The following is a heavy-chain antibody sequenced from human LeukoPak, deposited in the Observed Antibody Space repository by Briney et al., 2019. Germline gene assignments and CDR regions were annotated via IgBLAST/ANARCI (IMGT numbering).Heavy chain of an antibody. CDR1: GGSISSYY. CDR2: IYTSGST. Sequence: SETLSLTCTVSGGSISSYYWSWIRQPAGKGLEWIGRIYTSGSTNYNPSLKSRVTMSVDTSKNQCSLKLSSVTAADTAVYYCASTLQTRGISYYFDLWGQGTLVTVSS. J-gene: IGHJ4*02. D-gene: IGHD3-10*01. CDR3: ASTLQTRGISYYFDL. V-gene: IGHV4-4*07.